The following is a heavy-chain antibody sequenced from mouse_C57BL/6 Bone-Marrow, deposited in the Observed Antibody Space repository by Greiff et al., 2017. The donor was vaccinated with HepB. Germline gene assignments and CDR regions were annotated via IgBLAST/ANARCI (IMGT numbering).Heavy chain of an antibody. J-gene: IGHJ1*03. CDR1: GYTFTSYW. D-gene: IGHD1-1*01. CDR3: ARPGSSPWYFDV. CDR2: IDPSDSYT. Sequence: VHLQQSGAELVRPGTSVKLSCKASGYTFTSYWMHWVKQRPGQGLEWIGVIDPSDSYTNYNQKFKGKATLTVDTSSSTAYMQLSSLTSEDSAVYYCARPGSSPWYFDVWGTGTTVTVSS. V-gene: IGHV1-59*01.